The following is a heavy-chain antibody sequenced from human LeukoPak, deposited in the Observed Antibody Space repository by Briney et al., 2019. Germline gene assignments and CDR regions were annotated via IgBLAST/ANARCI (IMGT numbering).Heavy chain of an antibody. CDR1: GGSISSYY. J-gene: IGHJ4*02. Sequence: PSETLSLTCTVSGGSISSYYWSWIRQPPGKGLEWIGYIYYGGSTNYNPSLKSRVTISVDTSKNQFSLKLSSVTAADTAVYYCARIGHFLFDYWGQGTLVTVSS. CDR3: ARIGHFLFDY. D-gene: IGHD3-3*02. V-gene: IGHV4-59*01. CDR2: IYYGGST.